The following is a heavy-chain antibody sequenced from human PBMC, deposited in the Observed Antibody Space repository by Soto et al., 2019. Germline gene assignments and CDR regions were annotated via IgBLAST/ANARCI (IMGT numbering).Heavy chain of an antibody. CDR1: GASINNFAYY. J-gene: IGHJ5*01. CDR3: ARRERYYGSPGWFDP. Sequence: SSETLSLTCSVSGASINNFAYYWGWIRQPPGKGLEWIRTVYYNENTYYNPSLRSRVAISVDTAKNQFSLNLRSVTAADTAVYFCARRERYYGSPGWFDPWGQGTLVTVSS. D-gene: IGHD3-10*01. CDR2: VYYNENT. V-gene: IGHV4-39*01.